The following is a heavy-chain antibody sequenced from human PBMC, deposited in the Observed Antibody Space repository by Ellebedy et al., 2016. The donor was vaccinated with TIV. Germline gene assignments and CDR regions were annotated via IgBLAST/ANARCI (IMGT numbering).Heavy chain of an antibody. Sequence: ASVKVSCXASGYTFTSYDINWVRQATGQGLEWMGWMNPNSGNTGYAQKFQGRVTMTRNTSISTAYMELSSLRSEDTAVYYCAKHDYCSVTACPFDYWGQGTLVPVSS. V-gene: IGHV1-8*01. CDR2: MNPNSGNT. J-gene: IGHJ4*02. CDR3: AKHDYCSVTACPFDY. D-gene: IGHD2-15*01. CDR1: GYTFTSYD.